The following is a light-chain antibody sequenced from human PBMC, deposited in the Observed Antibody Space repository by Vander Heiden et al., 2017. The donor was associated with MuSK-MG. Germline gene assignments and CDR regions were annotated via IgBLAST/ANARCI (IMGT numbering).Light chain of an antibody. J-gene: IGKJ2*01. CDR2: DAS. CDR1: QSVSSY. Sequence: ATLSCRASQSVSSYLAWYQQKPGQAPRLLIYDASNRATGIPARFSGSGSGTDFTLTISSLEPEDFAVYYCQQFSNWPPYTFGQGTKLEIK. CDR3: QQFSNWPPYT. V-gene: IGKV3-11*01.